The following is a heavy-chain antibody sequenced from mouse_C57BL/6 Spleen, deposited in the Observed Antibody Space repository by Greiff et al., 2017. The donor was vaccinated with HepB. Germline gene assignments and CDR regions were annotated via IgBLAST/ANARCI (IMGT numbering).Heavy chain of an antibody. V-gene: IGHV1-74*01. Sequence: QVQLKQPGAELVKPGASVKVSCKASGYTFTSYWMHWVKPRPGQGLEWIGRIHPSDSDTNYNQKFKGKATLTVDKSSSTAYMQLSSLTSEDSAVYYCAIYYDYDEGFAYWGQGTLVTVSA. D-gene: IGHD2-4*01. CDR1: GYTFTSYW. CDR2: IHPSDSDT. J-gene: IGHJ3*01. CDR3: AIYYDYDEGFAY.